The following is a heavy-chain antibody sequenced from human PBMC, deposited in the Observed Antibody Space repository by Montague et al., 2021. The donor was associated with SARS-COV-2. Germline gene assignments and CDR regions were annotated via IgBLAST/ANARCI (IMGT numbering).Heavy chain of an antibody. CDR1: GFTFSSYG. Sequence: SLSCSASGFTFSSYGMHWVRQAPGKGLEWVAVIWYDGSNKYYADSVKGRFTISRDNSKNTLYLQMNSLRAEDTAVYYCARGSSPPSDYFDYWGQGTLVTVSS. CDR3: ARGSSPPSDYFDY. D-gene: IGHD6-13*01. CDR2: IWYDGSNK. V-gene: IGHV3-33*01. J-gene: IGHJ4*02.